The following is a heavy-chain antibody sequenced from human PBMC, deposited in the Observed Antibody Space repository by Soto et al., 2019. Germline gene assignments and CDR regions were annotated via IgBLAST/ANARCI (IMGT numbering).Heavy chain of an antibody. CDR1: GGSFSGYY. D-gene: IGHD2-15*01. CDR2: INHSGST. Sequence: SETLSFTCAVYGGSFSGYYWSWIRQPPGKGLEWIGEINHSGSTNYNPSLKSRVTISVDTSKNQFSLKLSSVTAADTAVYFCARGFGYCSGGSCYFVYMDVWGKGTTVTVSS. J-gene: IGHJ6*03. V-gene: IGHV4-34*01. CDR3: ARGFGYCSGGSCYFVYMDV.